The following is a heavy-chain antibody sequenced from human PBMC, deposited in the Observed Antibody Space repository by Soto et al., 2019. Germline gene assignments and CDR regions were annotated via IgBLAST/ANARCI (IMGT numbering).Heavy chain of an antibody. J-gene: IGHJ3*02. CDR3: AKDHELLWFGELGAFDI. CDR1: GFTFSSYA. V-gene: IGHV3-23*01. Sequence: EVQLLESGGGLVQPGGSLRLSCAASGFTFSSYAMSWVRQAPGKGLEWVSAISGSGGSTYYADSVKGRFTISRDNSKNTLYLQMNGLRAEDTAVYYCAKDHELLWFGELGAFDIWGQGTMVTVSS. CDR2: ISGSGGST. D-gene: IGHD3-10*01.